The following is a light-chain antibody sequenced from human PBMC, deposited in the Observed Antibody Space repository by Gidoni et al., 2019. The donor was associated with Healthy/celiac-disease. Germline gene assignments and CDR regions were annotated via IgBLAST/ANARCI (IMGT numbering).Light chain of an antibody. J-gene: IGLJ2*01. CDR3: AAWDDILSGVV. CDR2: RNN. Sequence: QSVLTQPPSASGTPGQRVTIPCSGSSSNSGSNYVYWYQQLPGPAPTLLIYRNNQRPSGVPDRFSGSKSGTSASLAISGLRSEDEADYYCAAWDDILSGVVFGGGTKLTVL. V-gene: IGLV1-47*01. CDR1: SSNSGSNY.